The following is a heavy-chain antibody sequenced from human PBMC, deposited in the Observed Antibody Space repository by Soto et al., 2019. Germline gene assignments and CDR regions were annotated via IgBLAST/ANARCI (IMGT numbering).Heavy chain of an antibody. V-gene: IGHV2-5*02. CDR3: AHSRCGGDCLRSYSSHYYYGMDV. J-gene: IGHJ6*02. CDR2: IYWDDDK. Sequence: QITLKESGPTLVKPTQTLTLTCTFSGFSLSTGGVGVGWIRQPPGKALEWLALIYWDDDKRYSPSLKSRLTVTKDTSKHQVVLTMTNMDPVDPATYYCAHSRCGGDCLRSYSSHYYYGMDVWGQGTTVTVSS. CDR1: GFSLSTGGVG. D-gene: IGHD2-21*02.